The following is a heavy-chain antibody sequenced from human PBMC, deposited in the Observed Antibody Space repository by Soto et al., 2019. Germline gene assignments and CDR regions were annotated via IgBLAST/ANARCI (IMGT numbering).Heavy chain of an antibody. Sequence: EVNLLESGGGLVQPGGSLRLSCTGSGFTFSNYAMSWVRQAPGKGLEWVSSITGSGGGTYYADSVKGRFTISRDNSKNTWYLQMNNLRAEDTAVYYCAKDWDIAVAGSDYWGQGIAVTVSS. D-gene: IGHD6-19*01. J-gene: IGHJ4*02. CDR2: ITGSGGGT. CDR1: GFTFSNYA. CDR3: AKDWDIAVAGSDY. V-gene: IGHV3-23*01.